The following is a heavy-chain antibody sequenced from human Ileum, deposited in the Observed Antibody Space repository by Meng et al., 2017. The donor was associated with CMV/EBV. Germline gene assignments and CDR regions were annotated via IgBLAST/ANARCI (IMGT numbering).Heavy chain of an antibody. Sequence: GGSLRLSCGASGFNFRSYWMSWVRQAPGKGLQWVANINEDGSERSYVDSVKGRFTISRDNAKNSLFLQMNGLRAEDTAVYYCAKRGSTWYNAYFFDYWGLGTRVTVSS. CDR3: AKRGSTWYNAYFFDY. J-gene: IGHJ4*02. D-gene: IGHD6-13*01. V-gene: IGHV3-7*03. CDR2: INEDGSER. CDR1: GFNFRSYW.